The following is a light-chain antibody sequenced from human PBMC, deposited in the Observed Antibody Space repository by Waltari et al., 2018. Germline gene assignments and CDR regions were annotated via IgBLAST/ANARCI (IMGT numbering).Light chain of an antibody. CDR2: DVT. CDR1: SNDVGGYNY. J-gene: IGLJ2*01. V-gene: IGLV2-14*01. CDR3: SSYTSISTWV. Sequence: QSALTQPASVSGSPGQSITISCTGTSNDVGGYNYVSWYQQYPGKAPKFMIYDVTGRPSGISNRVSSSKSGNTASLTISGLQAEDEADYYCSSYTSISTWVFGGGTKLTVL.